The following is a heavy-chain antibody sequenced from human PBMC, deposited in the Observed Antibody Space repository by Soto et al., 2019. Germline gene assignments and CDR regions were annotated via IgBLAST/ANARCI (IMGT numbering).Heavy chain of an antibody. CDR2: ISSSSSTI. J-gene: IGHJ5*02. D-gene: IGHD6-13*01. CDR1: GFNFSSYS. CDR3: ARHPERIAEIGWFDP. V-gene: IGHV3-48*01. Sequence: PGGSLRVSCAAAGFNFSSYSMNWVRKTPGKGLEWVSYISSSSSTIYYADSVKGRFTISRDNAKNSLYLQMNSLRAEDTAVYYCARHPERIAEIGWFDPWGQGTLVTVSS.